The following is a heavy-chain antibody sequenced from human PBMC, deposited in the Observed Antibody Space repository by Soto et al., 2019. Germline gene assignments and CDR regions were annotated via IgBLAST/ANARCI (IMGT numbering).Heavy chain of an antibody. J-gene: IGHJ6*02. D-gene: IGHD3-3*01. V-gene: IGHV1-8*02. CDR1: GYTFTSYD. Sequence: ASVKVSCKASGYTFTSYDIHWVRQATGQGLEWMGWMNPNSGNTGYAQKFQGRVTMTRNTSISTAYMELSSLRSEDTAVYYCARATYYDFWSGYYGKVWPHYYYYGMDVWGQGATVTVSS. CDR3: ARATYYDFWSGYYGKVWPHYYYYGMDV. CDR2: MNPNSGNT.